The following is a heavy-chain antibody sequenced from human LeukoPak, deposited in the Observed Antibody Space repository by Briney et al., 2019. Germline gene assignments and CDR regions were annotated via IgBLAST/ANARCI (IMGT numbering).Heavy chain of an antibody. J-gene: IGHJ4*02. CDR1: GGSFSGFH. Sequence: SETLSLTCAVYGGSFSGFHWTWIRQPPGKGLEWIGEINHSGSTNYNPSLGSRVTISVDTSKNQFSLKLFSVTAADTAVYYCVRGRDDYNFAYWGQGTLVTVSS. D-gene: IGHD5-24*01. V-gene: IGHV4-34*01. CDR3: VRGRDDYNFAY. CDR2: INHSGST.